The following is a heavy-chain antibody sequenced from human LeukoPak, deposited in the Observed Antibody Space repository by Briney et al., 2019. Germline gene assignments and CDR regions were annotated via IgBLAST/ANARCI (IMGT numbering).Heavy chain of an antibody. Sequence: SETLSLTCTVSGGSISSYYWSWIRQPPGKGLEWIGYMSYSGSTNYNPSLKSQVTMSINTSKNQFSLRVSSVTGADTAVYYCARGSDFGDYWGQGTLVTVSS. CDR1: GGSISSYY. D-gene: IGHD3-10*01. CDR3: ARGSDFGDY. V-gene: IGHV4-59*01. J-gene: IGHJ4*02. CDR2: MSYSGST.